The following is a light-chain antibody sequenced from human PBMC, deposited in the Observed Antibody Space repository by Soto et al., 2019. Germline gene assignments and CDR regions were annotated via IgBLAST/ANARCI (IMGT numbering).Light chain of an antibody. V-gene: IGKV3-15*01. J-gene: IGKJ5*01. Sequence: EIVMTQSPATLSVSPGERATLSCRASQSVSSNLAWYQQKPGQAPRLLIYGASTRATGIPGRFSGSGSGTEFTLTISRLQSEDFAVYYCQQYNNWPITFGQGTRLEIK. CDR2: GAS. CDR3: QQYNNWPIT. CDR1: QSVSSN.